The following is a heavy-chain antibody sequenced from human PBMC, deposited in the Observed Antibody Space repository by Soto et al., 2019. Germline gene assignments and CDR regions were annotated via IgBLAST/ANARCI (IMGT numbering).Heavy chain of an antibody. CDR1: GGSISSYY. CDR2: IYYSGST. Sequence: SETLSLTCTVSGGSISSYYWSWIRQPPGKGLEWIGYIYYSGSTNYNPSLKSRVTISVDTSKNQFSLKLSSVTAADTTVYYCARNIAVAGSYTGEIYIYYYYYMDVWGKGTTVTVSS. J-gene: IGHJ6*03. D-gene: IGHD6-19*01. V-gene: IGHV4-59*01. CDR3: ARNIAVAGSYTGEIYIYYYYYMDV.